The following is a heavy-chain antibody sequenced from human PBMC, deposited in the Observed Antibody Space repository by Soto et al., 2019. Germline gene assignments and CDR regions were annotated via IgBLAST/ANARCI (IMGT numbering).Heavy chain of an antibody. J-gene: IGHJ4*02. Sequence: GESLKISCAASGFTFSSYGMHWVRQAPGKGLEWVAVISYDGSNKYYADSVKGRFTISRDNSKNTLYLQMNSLRAEDTAVYYCAKNGGVPAANSLGYWGQGTLVTVSS. CDR2: ISYDGSNK. CDR3: AKNGGVPAANSLGY. CDR1: GFTFSSYG. D-gene: IGHD2-2*01. V-gene: IGHV3-30*18.